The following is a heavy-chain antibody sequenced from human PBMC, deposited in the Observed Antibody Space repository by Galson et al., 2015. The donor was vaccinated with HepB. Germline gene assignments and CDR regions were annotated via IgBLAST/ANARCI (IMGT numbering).Heavy chain of an antibody. J-gene: IGHJ6*02. CDR1: GFTFSSYS. CDR2: ISSSSSYI. CDR3: ARGELLWFGELLSRYYYYGMDV. V-gene: IGHV3-21*01. Sequence: SLRLSCAASGFTFSSYSMNWVRQAPGKGLGWVSSISSSSSYIYYADSVKGRFTISRDNAKNSLYLQMNSLRAEDTAVYYCARGELLWFGELLSRYYYYGMDVWGQGTTVTVSS. D-gene: IGHD3-10*01.